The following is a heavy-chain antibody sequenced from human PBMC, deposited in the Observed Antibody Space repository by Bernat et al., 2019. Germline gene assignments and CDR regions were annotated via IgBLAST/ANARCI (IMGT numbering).Heavy chain of an antibody. V-gene: IGHV3-48*03. CDR3: ARTPLYYDFWSGYYTREDYYYYMDV. J-gene: IGHJ6*03. Sequence: EVQLVESGGGLVQPGGSLRLSCAASGFTFSSYEMNWVRQAPGKGLEWVSYISSSGSTIYYADSVKGRFTISRDNAKNSLYLQMNSLRAEDTAVYYCARTPLYYDFWSGYYTREDYYYYMDVWGKGTTVTVSS. CDR1: GFTFSSYE. D-gene: IGHD3-3*01. CDR2: ISSSGSTI.